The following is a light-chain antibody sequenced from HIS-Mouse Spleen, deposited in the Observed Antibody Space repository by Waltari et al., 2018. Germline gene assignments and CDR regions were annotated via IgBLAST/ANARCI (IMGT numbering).Light chain of an antibody. CDR2: SNN. CDR1: SPNIGRNT. Sequence: QSVLTQPPSASGTPGQRVTIACSGTSPNIGRNTVNWYQQLPRTAPKLLIYSNNQRPSGVPDRFSGSKSGTSASLAISGLQSEDEADYYCAAWDDSLNGHVVFGGGTKLTVL. CDR3: AAWDDSLNGHVV. V-gene: IGLV1-44*01. J-gene: IGLJ2*01.